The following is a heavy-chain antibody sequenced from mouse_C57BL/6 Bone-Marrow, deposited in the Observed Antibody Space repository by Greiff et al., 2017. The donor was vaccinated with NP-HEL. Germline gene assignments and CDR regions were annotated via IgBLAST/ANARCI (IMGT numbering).Heavy chain of an antibody. CDR1: GFNIKDYY. CDR2: IDPEDGDT. D-gene: IGHD1-1*01. Sequence: VQLKESGAELVRPGASVKLSCTASGFNIKDYYMHWVKQRPEQGLEWIGRIDPEDGDTEYAPKFQGKATMTADTSSNTAYLQLSSLTSEDTAVYYCTTGYYGSYWYFDVWGTGTTVTVSS. J-gene: IGHJ1*03. CDR3: TTGYYGSYWYFDV. V-gene: IGHV14-1*01.